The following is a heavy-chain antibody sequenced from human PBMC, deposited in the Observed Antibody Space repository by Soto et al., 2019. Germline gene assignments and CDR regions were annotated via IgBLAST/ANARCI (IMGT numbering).Heavy chain of an antibody. CDR3: AREGYSSSWYLAGAFDL. D-gene: IGHD6-13*01. CDR1: GGSISSYY. Sequence: PSETLSLTCTDSGGSISSYYWSWIRQPPGKGLEWIGYIYYSGSTNYNPSLKSRVTISVDTSKNQFSLKLSSVTAADTAVYYCAREGYSSSWYLAGAFDLWGQGTMVTVSS. V-gene: IGHV4-59*01. J-gene: IGHJ3*01. CDR2: IYYSGST.